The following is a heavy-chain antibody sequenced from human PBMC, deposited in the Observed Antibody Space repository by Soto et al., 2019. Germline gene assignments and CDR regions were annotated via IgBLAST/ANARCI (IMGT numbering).Heavy chain of an antibody. D-gene: IGHD2-21*02. V-gene: IGHV4-34*01. J-gene: IGHJ4*02. CDR2: INHSGST. CDR1: GGSFSGYY. Sequence: SETLSLTCAAYGGSFSGYYWSWIRQPPGKGLEWIGEINHSGSTNYNPSLRSRVSMSIDTSKDQFSLKLKSVTAADTALYFCARQRTSVVTQAYFDVWGPGALVTASS. CDR3: ARQRTSVVTQAYFDV.